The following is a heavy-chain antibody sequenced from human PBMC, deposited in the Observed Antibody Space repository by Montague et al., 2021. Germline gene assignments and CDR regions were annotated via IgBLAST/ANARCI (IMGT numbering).Heavy chain of an antibody. CDR3: VRDRPTAWFDS. V-gene: IGHV3-74*01. CDR2: ITSDGSDT. Sequence: SLRLSCAASGFTFSNYGMSWVRQAPGKGLVWVSQITSDGSDTNYADSVKGRFTISRDNAKSTLYLQMNSLRDEDTAVYYCVRDRPTAWFDSWGQGTLVTVSS. D-gene: IGHD5-18*01. CDR1: GFTFSNYG. J-gene: IGHJ5*01.